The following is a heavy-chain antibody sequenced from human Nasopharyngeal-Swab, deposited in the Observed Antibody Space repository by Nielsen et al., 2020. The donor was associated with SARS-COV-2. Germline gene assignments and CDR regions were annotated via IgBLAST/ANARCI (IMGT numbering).Heavy chain of an antibody. V-gene: IGHV3-73*01. CDR2: IRSKANSYAT. CDR3: TRPIYCSSTSCSDV. CDR1: GFTFSGSA. D-gene: IGHD2-2*01. Sequence: GESLKISFAAPGFTFSGSAMHWVRQASGKGLEWVGRIRSKANSYATAYAASVKGRFTISRDDSKNTAYLQMNSLKTEDTAVYYCTRPIYCSSTSCSDVWGKGTTVTVSS. J-gene: IGHJ6*04.